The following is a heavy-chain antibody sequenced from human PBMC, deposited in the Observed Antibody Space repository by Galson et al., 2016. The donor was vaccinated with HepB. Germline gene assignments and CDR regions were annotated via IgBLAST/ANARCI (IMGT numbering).Heavy chain of an antibody. D-gene: IGHD1-26*01. CDR3: ARDGGTYPYQFDY. V-gene: IGHV7-4-1*02. CDR2: INTNTGNP. Sequence: SVKVSCKASGYTFTGYAVNWVRQAPGQGLEWMGWINTNTGNPTYAQGFTGRLVFSLDTSVSTTYLQISSLKAEDTAVYYCARDGGTYPYQFDYWGQGTLVTVSS. CDR1: GYTFTGYA. J-gene: IGHJ4*02.